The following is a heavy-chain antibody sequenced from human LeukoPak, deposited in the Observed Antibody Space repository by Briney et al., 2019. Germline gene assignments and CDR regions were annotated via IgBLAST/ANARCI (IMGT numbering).Heavy chain of an antibody. V-gene: IGHV1-69-2*01. CDR3: AREKGHRFGDTCMDV. CDR2: VDPEDGET. Sequence: GASVKVSCKASEYTFTDFYIHWVQQAPGKGLEWMGRVDPEDGETIYAEKFQGRVTIAADTSTHTAYMELSSLRSEDTAVYYCAREKGHRFGDTCMDVWGQGTTVTVSS. CDR1: EYTFTDFY. J-gene: IGHJ6*02. D-gene: IGHD3-10*01.